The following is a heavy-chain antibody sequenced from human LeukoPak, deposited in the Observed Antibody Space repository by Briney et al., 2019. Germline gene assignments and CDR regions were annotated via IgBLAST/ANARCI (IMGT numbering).Heavy chain of an antibody. J-gene: IGHJ4*02. Sequence: SETLPLTCAVYGGSFSGYYWSWIRQPPGKGLEWIGEINHSGSTNYNPSLKSRVTISVDTSKNQFSLKLSSVTAADTAVYYCARVSSDYDFWSGLPHFDYWGQGTLVTVSS. D-gene: IGHD3-3*01. CDR2: INHSGST. V-gene: IGHV4-34*01. CDR1: GGSFSGYY. CDR3: ARVSSDYDFWSGLPHFDY.